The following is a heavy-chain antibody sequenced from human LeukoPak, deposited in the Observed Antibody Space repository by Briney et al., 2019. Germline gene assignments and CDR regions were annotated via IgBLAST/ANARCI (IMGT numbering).Heavy chain of an antibody. V-gene: IGHV3-7*01. Sequence: PGGSLRLSCAASGFTFSTYWMSWVRQAPGKGLEWVANIKQDGSETYFLDSVKGRFTISRDNAKSSLYLQMNSLRAEDTAVYYCARFGYSGWNLEYWGQGTLVTVSS. CDR2: IKQDGSET. CDR3: ARFGYSGWNLEY. D-gene: IGHD5-12*01. J-gene: IGHJ4*02. CDR1: GFTFSTYW.